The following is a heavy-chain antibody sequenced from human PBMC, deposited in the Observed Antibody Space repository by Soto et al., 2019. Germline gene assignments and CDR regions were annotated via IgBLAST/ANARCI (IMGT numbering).Heavy chain of an antibody. CDR2: ISAYNGNT. V-gene: IGHV1-18*01. Sequence: GASVKVSCKASGYTFTSYGISWVRQAPGQGLEWMGWISAYNGNTNYAQKLQGRVTMTTDTSTSTAYMELSSLRSEDTAVYYCARVLGWRMAVAVYYYGMDVWGQGTTVTVSS. D-gene: IGHD6-19*01. J-gene: IGHJ6*02. CDR3: ARVLGWRMAVAVYYYGMDV. CDR1: GYTFTSYG.